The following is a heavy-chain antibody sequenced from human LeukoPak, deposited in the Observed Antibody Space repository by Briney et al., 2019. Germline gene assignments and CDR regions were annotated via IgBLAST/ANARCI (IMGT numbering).Heavy chain of an antibody. CDR3: ASAFTIFGVVIRYYFDY. V-gene: IGHV3-66*01. D-gene: IGHD3-3*01. CDR2: IYTGGST. CDR1: GFTISSNY. J-gene: IGHJ4*02. Sequence: GGSLRLSCAASGFTISSNYMSWVRQAPGKGLEWISVIYTGGSTSYADSVKGRFTISRDSSTNTLFLQMNSLRAEDTAVYYCASAFTIFGVVIRYYFDYWGQGTLVTVSS.